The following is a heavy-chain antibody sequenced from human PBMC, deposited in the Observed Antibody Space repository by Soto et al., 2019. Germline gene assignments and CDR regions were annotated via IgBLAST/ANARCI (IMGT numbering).Heavy chain of an antibody. Sequence: GGSLRLSCAASGFTFSSYGMHWVRQAPGKGLEWVAVISYDGSNKYYADSVKGRFTISRDNSKNTLYLQMNSLRAEDTAVYYCAKDLRGYSYGSFDYWGQGTL. V-gene: IGHV3-30*18. CDR1: GFTFSSYG. J-gene: IGHJ4*02. CDR2: ISYDGSNK. D-gene: IGHD5-18*01. CDR3: AKDLRGYSYGSFDY.